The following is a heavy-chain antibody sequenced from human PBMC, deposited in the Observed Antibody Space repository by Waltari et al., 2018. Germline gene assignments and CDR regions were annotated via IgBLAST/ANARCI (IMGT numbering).Heavy chain of an antibody. CDR2: IKSKTDGGTK. D-gene: IGHD3-9*01. CDR3: TTDPVNCLGGCRGSLTGY. V-gene: IGHV3-15*01. J-gene: IGHJ4*02. CDR1: GFTFSNAW. Sequence: EVQLVESGGGLVKPGGSLRLSCAASGFTFSNAWMSWVRQAPGKGLEWVGRIKSKTDGGTKDYAEPVKGRFTISRDDSKNTLYLQMNSLKTEDTAVYYCTTDPVNCLGGCRGSLTGYWGQGTLVTVSS.